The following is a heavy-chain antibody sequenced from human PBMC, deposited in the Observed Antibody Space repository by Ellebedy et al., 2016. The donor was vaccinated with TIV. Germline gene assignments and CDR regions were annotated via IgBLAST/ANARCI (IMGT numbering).Heavy chain of an antibody. D-gene: IGHD2-2*01. J-gene: IGHJ6*02. V-gene: IGHV1-24*01. CDR2: LDPEYGDT. CDR1: GYTLTELS. Sequence: ASVKVSCKVSGYTLTELSMHWVRQAPGKGLEWMGGLDPEYGDTVYAQKFQGRLTMTEDTSADTAYMELTSLRSEDTAVYYCATSAVVPAAVYYGMDVWGQGTTVTVSS. CDR3: ATSAVVPAAVYYGMDV.